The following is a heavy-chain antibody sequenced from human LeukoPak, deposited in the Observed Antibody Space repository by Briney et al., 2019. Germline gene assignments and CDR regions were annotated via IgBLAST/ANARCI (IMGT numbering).Heavy chain of an antibody. CDR3: AKDRSYSYDY. CDR2: ISGSGGST. CDR1: GFTFSSYA. J-gene: IGHJ4*02. V-gene: IGHV3-23*01. Sequence: RGSLRLSCAASGFTFSSYAMSWVRPAPGKGLEWVSAISGSGGSTYYADSVKGRFTISRDNSKNTLYLQMNSLRAEDTAVYYCAKDRSYSYDYWRQGTLVTVSS. D-gene: IGHD5-18*01.